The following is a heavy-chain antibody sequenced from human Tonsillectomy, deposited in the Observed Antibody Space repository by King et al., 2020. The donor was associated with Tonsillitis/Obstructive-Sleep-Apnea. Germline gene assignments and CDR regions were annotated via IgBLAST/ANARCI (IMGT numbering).Heavy chain of an antibody. Sequence: TLKESGPTLVKPTQTLTLTCTFSGFSLNTSGVGVGWIRQPPGKALEWLALIYWDDDKRYSPFLKSSLTITKDTSKNQVVLTMTNLDPVDTGTYYCALPCYDYVWGNYRDFYFGYWGQGALVTVSS. V-gene: IGHV2-5*02. CDR2: IYWDDDK. CDR1: GFSLNTSGVG. CDR3: ALPCYDYVWGNYRDFYFGY. J-gene: IGHJ4*02. D-gene: IGHD3-16*02.